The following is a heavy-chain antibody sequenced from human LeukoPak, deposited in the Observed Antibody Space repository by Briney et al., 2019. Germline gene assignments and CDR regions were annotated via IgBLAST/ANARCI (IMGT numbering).Heavy chain of an antibody. CDR3: ARALNRHIGAFEY. Sequence: PGGSLRLSCAASGFTFSSYSMTWVRQAPGKGLEWVSVIYADFDTTDYADSVKGRFTISRDNSKNTLYLHMNSLRVEDTATYFCARALNRHIGAFEYWGQGALVTVSS. V-gene: IGHV3-53*01. D-gene: IGHD4/OR15-4a*01. CDR2: IYADFDTT. CDR1: GFTFSSYS. J-gene: IGHJ4*02.